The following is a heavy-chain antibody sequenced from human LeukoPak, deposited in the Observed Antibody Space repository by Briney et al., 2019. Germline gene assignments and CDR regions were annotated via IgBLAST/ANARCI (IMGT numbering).Heavy chain of an antibody. CDR1: GGTFSSYA. CDR3: LSYCSGGSC. D-gene: IGHD2-15*01. J-gene: IGHJ4*02. Sequence: RASVKVSCKASGGTFSSYAISWVRQAPGQGLEWMGGMNPNSGNTGYAQKFQGRVTITRNTSISTAYMELSSLRSEDTAVYYCLSYCSGGSCWGQGTLVTVSS. V-gene: IGHV1-8*03. CDR2: MNPNSGNT.